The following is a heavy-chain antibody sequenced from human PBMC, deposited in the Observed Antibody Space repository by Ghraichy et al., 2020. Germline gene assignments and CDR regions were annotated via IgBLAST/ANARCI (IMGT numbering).Heavy chain of an antibody. V-gene: IGHV4-31*03. Sequence: SETLSLTCTISGDSITNGTYYWSWIRRHQGKGLEWIGYIYYSGSTYYNPSLKSRVAISLDTSKNQFSLRLTSVTAADTAVYHCARGHNWNDHWGQGILITVSS. CDR2: IYYSGST. CDR1: GDSITNGTYY. CDR3: ARGHNWNDH. J-gene: IGHJ5*02.